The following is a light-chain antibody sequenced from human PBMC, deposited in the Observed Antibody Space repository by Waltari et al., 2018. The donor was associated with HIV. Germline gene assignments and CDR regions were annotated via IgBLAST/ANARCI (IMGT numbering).Light chain of an antibody. CDR2: EVS. CDR1: SSDVAAYNY. J-gene: IGLJ3*02. CDR3: SSYTSSTFWV. Sequence: QSALTQPASVSGSPGQSITISCTGTSSDVAAYNYVSCYHQPPAKAPQLMIYEVSNRPSGVSIRFSGSKSGNTASLTISGLQAEDEADYYCSSYTSSTFWVFGGGTKLTVL. V-gene: IGLV2-14*01.